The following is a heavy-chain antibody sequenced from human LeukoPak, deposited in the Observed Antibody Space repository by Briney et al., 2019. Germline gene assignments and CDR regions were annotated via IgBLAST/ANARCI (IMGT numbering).Heavy chain of an antibody. CDR3: ARVDYYHSSGSRSYYFDL. CDR1: GGSITSYY. J-gene: IGHJ2*01. CDR2: IYYSGST. Sequence: PSETLSLTCTVSGGSITSYYWSWIRQPPGKGLEWIGSIYYSGSTNYNPSLKSRVTMSVDTSKNRFTLKLSSVTAADTAVYYCARVDYYHSSGSRSYYFDLWGRGTLVTVSS. V-gene: IGHV4-59*01. D-gene: IGHD3-22*01.